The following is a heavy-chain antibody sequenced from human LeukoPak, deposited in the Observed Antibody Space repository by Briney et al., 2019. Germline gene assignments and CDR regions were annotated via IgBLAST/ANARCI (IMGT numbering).Heavy chain of an antibody. CDR2: INWNGGST. V-gene: IGHV3-20*01. CDR1: GFTFDDYG. D-gene: IGHD3-22*01. J-gene: IGHJ4*02. CDR3: ARDYYDSSGHDY. Sequence: GGSLRLSCAASGFTFDDYGMSWVRQAPGKGLEWVSGINWNGGSTGYADSVKGRFTISRDNAKNSLYLQMNSLRAEDTALYHCARDYYDSSGHDYWGQGTLVTVSS.